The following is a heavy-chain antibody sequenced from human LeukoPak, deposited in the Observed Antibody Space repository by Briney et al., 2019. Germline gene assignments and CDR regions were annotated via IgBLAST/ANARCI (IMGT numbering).Heavy chain of an antibody. D-gene: IGHD3-10*01. CDR1: GFTFSGYS. CDR3: ASEWFGEGDY. J-gene: IGHJ4*02. Sequence: GGSLRLSCAASGFTFSGYSMNWVRQAPGKGLEWVSYISSSSSTIYYADSVKGRFTISRDNAKNSLYLQMNSLRAEDTAVNYCASEWFGEGDYWGQGTLVTVSS. V-gene: IGHV3-48*04. CDR2: ISSSSSTI.